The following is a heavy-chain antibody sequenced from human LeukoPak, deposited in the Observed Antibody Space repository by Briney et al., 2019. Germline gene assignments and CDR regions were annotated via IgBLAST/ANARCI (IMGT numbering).Heavy chain of an antibody. J-gene: IGHJ4*02. CDR2: IYYSGST. CDR1: GGSISSSSYY. D-gene: IGHD3-9*01. CDR3: ARRSTILTGYSFDY. Sequence: PSETLSLTCTVSGGSISSSSYYWGWLRQPPGKGLEWIGSIYYSGSTYYNPSLKSRVTISVDTSKNQFSLKLSSVTAADTAVYYCARRSTILTGYSFDYWGQGTLVTVSA. V-gene: IGHV4-39*01.